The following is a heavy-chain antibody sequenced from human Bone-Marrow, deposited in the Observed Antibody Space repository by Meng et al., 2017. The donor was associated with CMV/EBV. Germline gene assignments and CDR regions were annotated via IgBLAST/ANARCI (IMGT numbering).Heavy chain of an antibody. Sequence: GESLKISCAASGFTFSNAWMSWVRQAPGKGLEWVSAISGSGGSTYYADSVKGRFTISRDNSKNTLYLQMNSLRAEDTAVYYCAKASCSSTSCHPYYFDYWGQGTLVTVSS. CDR2: ISGSGGST. J-gene: IGHJ4*02. D-gene: IGHD2-2*01. CDR3: AKASCSSTSCHPYYFDY. CDR1: GFTFSNAW. V-gene: IGHV3-23*01.